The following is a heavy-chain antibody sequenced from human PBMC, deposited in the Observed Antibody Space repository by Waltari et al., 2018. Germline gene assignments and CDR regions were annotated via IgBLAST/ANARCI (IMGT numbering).Heavy chain of an antibody. V-gene: IGHV3-33*06. Sequence: QVQLVESGGGVVQPGTSLRLSCAASGFIFSNYGMHWVRQAPGKGLEWVAFIWYDGSDKYYSDSVRGRFTVSKDNSKQTLYLQMNSLRADDTAVYYCAKDLRTSGWYHYFDYWGQGTRVTVSS. CDR2: IWYDGSDK. CDR1: GFIFSNYG. CDR3: AKDLRTSGWYHYFDY. J-gene: IGHJ4*02. D-gene: IGHD6-19*01.